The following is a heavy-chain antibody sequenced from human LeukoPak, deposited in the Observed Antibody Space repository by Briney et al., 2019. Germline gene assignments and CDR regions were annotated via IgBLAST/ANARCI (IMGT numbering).Heavy chain of an antibody. Sequence: GSSVKVSCKASGGTLSSYGISWVRQAPGQGLEWMGWISAYNGNTDYAQKLQGRVTMTTDTSTSTAYMELRSLRSDDTAVYYCARGTYFDYWGQGTLVTVSS. V-gene: IGHV1-18*01. J-gene: IGHJ4*02. CDR3: ARGTYFDY. CDR1: GGTLSSYG. CDR2: ISAYNGNT.